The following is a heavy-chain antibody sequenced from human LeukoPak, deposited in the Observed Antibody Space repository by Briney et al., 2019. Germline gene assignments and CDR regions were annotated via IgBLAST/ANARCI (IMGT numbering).Heavy chain of an antibody. CDR1: GGTFSSYA. J-gene: IGHJ4*02. D-gene: IGHD5-12*01. CDR3: ATNTYNGYAIDS. V-gene: IGHV1-69*05. Sequence: SVKVSCKASGGTFSSYAISWVRQAPGQGLEWMGGIIPIAGTTNYAQKFQGRVTISTDESTRTAFMELRSLRSEDTAVYYCATNTYNGYAIDSWGQGTL. CDR2: IIPIAGTT.